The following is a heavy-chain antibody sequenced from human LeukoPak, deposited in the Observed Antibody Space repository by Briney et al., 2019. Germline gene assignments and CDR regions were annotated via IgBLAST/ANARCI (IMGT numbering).Heavy chain of an antibody. CDR2: ISSSAGST. CDR3: AKGGSVSSSWYTYDY. V-gene: IGHV3-23*01. D-gene: IGHD6-13*01. Sequence: PGGSLRLSCAASGFTFSSYAMSWVRQAPGKGLDWASTISSSAGSTYYADSVKGRFTISRDNSKKTLYLQMNSLRAEDTAVYYCAKGGSVSSSWYTYDYWGQGTLVTVSS. J-gene: IGHJ4*02. CDR1: GFTFSSYA.